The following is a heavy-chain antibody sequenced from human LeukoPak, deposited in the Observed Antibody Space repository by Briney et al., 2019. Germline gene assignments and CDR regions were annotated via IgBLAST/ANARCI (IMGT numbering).Heavy chain of an antibody. CDR1: GGSFSGYY. CDR2: INHSGST. J-gene: IGHJ5*02. Sequence: SETLSLTCAVYGGSFSGYYWSWIRQPPGKGLEWIGEINHSGSTNYNPSLKSRVTISVDTSKNQFSLKLSSVTAADTAVYYCARAKDGYSSSWYNWFDPWGQGTLVTVSS. V-gene: IGHV4-34*01. D-gene: IGHD6-13*01. CDR3: ARAKDGYSSSWYNWFDP.